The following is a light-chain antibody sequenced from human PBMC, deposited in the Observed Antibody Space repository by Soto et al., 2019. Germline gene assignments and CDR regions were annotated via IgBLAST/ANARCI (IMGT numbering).Light chain of an antibody. CDR3: ATWNDSLNGHVV. CDR1: SSNIGRNT. V-gene: IGLV1-44*01. Sequence: QSVLTQPPSASGTPGQRVTISCSGSSSNIGRNTVTWYQQLPGTAPKLLIYNNNERPSGVPDRFSGSKSGTSASLAIGGLQSEDEADYYCATWNDSLNGHVVFGGGTKPTVL. CDR2: NNN. J-gene: IGLJ2*01.